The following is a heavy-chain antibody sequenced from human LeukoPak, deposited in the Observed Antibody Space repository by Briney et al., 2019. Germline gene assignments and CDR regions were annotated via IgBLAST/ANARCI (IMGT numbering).Heavy chain of an antibody. CDR2: IIPIFGTA. Sequence: SVKVSCKASGGTFSSYAISWVRQAPGQGLEWMGGIIPIFGTANYAQKFQGRVTITADKSTSTAYMELSSLRSEDTAVYYCASMDLGYRSSTSCYAEYFQHWGQGTLVTVSS. D-gene: IGHD2-2*01. CDR3: ASMDLGYRSSTSCYAEYFQH. CDR1: GGTFSSYA. J-gene: IGHJ1*01. V-gene: IGHV1-69*06.